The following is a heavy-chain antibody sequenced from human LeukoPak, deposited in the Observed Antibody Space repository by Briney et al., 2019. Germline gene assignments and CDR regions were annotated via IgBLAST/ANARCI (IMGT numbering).Heavy chain of an antibody. V-gene: IGHV3-64D*08. Sequence: GGSLRLSCAASGFTFSSYSMNWVRQAPGKGLEYVSAISSNGGSTYYADSVKGRCTISRDNSKNTLYLQMSSLRAEDTAVYYCGLAAYYYDSSGSDDAFDIWGQGTMVIVSS. CDR2: ISSNGGST. D-gene: IGHD3-22*01. CDR1: GFTFSSYS. CDR3: GLAAYYYDSSGSDDAFDI. J-gene: IGHJ3*02.